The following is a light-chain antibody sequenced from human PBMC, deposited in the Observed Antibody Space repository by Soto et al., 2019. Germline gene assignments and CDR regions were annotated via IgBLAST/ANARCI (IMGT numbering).Light chain of an antibody. CDR1: SAHSLFA. CDR3: QTGGSGII. V-gene: IGLV4-69*01. CDR2: LNNDGSH. J-gene: IGLJ2*01. Sequence: QAVLTQSPSASASLGASVKLTCTLSSAHSLFAIAWHQQQPDKGPRFLMKLNNDGSHTKGDGIPDRFSGSSSGAERHLTISSLQSEDEADYYCQTGGSGIIFGGGTKLTVL.